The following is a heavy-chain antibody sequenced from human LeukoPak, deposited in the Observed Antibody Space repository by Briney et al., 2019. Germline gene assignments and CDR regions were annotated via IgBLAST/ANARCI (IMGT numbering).Heavy chain of an antibody. Sequence: ASVKVSCKASGGTFSSYAISWVRQAPGQGLEWMGRIIPILGIANYAQKFQGRVTITADKSTSTAYMELSSLRSEDTAVYYCARVPAENSSPYDYWGQGTLVTVSS. D-gene: IGHD6-19*01. V-gene: IGHV1-69*04. CDR1: GGTFSSYA. CDR3: ARVPAENSSPYDY. J-gene: IGHJ4*02. CDR2: IIPILGIA.